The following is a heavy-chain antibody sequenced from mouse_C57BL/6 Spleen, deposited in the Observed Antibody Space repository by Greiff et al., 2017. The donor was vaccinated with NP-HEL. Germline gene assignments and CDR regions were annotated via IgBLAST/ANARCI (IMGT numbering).Heavy chain of an antibody. J-gene: IGHJ4*01. CDR3: AREGYGYDYAMDY. CDR1: GFTFSDYY. D-gene: IGHD2-2*01. Sequence: EVQLQESEGGLVQPGSSMKLSCTASGFTFSDYYMAWVRQVPEKGLEWVANINYDGSSTYYLDSLKSRFIISSDNAKNILYLQMSSLKSEDTATYYCAREGYGYDYAMDYWGQGTSVTVSS. V-gene: IGHV5-16*01. CDR2: INYDGSST.